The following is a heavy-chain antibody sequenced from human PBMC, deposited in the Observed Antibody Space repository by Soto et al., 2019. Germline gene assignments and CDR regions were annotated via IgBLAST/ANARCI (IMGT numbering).Heavy chain of an antibody. V-gene: IGHV3-23*01. CDR3: AKGGYNYGFLFDC. CDR2: VGTGGTA. Sequence: GGSLRLSCAASGFTFSSYAMSWVRQAPGKGLEWVSAVGTGGTAYYADSVKGRFTISRDNSKNTLYLQMNSLRAEDTAVYYCAKGGYNYGFLFDCWGQGTLVTVSS. J-gene: IGHJ4*02. CDR1: GFTFSSYA. D-gene: IGHD5-18*01.